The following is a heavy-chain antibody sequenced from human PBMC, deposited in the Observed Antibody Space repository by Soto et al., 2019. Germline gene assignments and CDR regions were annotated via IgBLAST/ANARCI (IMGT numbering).Heavy chain of an antibody. V-gene: IGHV3-21*01. CDR2: ISSFSSYI. D-gene: IGHD5-18*01. CDR3: ARDQGAMVTHFDY. J-gene: IGHJ4*02. Sequence: LRLSCAASGFTFSAYSMTWVRQAPGKGLEWVASISSFSSYIYYADSVKGRFTISRDNAKNSLYLQMNSVRAEDTAVYYCARDQGAMVTHFDYWGLGSLVTVSS. CDR1: GFTFSAYS.